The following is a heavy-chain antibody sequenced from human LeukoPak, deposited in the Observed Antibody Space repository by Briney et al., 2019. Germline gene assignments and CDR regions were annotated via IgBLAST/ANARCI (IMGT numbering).Heavy chain of an antibody. CDR2: IYYSGST. CDR1: GGSISSYY. Sequence: PSETLSLTCTVSGGSISSYYWSWIRQPPGKGLEWIGYIYYSGSTNYNPSLKSRVTISVDTSKNQFSLKLSSVTAADTAVYYCARFRNYYGSGGWRNWFDPWGQGTLVTVSS. D-gene: IGHD3-10*01. J-gene: IGHJ5*02. V-gene: IGHV4-59*01. CDR3: ARFRNYYGSGGWRNWFDP.